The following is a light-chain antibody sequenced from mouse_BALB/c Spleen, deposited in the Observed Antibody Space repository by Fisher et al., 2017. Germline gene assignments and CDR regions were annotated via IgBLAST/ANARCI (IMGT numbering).Light chain of an antibody. J-gene: IGKJ1*01. CDR1: ESVYNYGISF. CDR2: AAS. Sequence: DIVMTQSPASLAVSLGQRATISCRASESVYNYGISFMNWFQQKPGQPPKLLIYAASNLESGIPARFSVRGSGTAFTLNIHPVEEEDAATYYCQQSNEDPWTFGGGTKLEIK. V-gene: IGKV3-4*01. CDR3: QQSNEDPWT.